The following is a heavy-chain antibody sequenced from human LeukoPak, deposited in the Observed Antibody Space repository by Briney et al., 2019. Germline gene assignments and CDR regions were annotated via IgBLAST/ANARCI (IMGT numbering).Heavy chain of an antibody. CDR1: GFTFSSYS. Sequence: GGSLRLSCAASGFTFSSYSMNWVRQAPGKGLEWVSSISSSSSYKYYADSVKGRCTISRDNAKNSLYLQMNSLRAEDTAVYYCARAGVYYYDSSGYPITDYWGQGTLVTVSS. J-gene: IGHJ4*02. D-gene: IGHD3-22*01. V-gene: IGHV3-21*01. CDR2: ISSSSSYK. CDR3: ARAGVYYYDSSGYPITDY.